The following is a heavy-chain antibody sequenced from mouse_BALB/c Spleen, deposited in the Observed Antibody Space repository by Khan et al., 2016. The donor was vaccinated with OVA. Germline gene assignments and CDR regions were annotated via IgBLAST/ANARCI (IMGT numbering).Heavy chain of an antibody. CDR2: IGSGDST. J-gene: IGHJ3*01. Sequence: EVELVESGGGLVKPGGSLKLSCAASGFTFSNYAMSWVRQSPEKRLEWVASIGSGDSTYYLDTVMGRFTISRDNARNIPYLQMSSLRSEDTAMYYCARDYWFTYWGQGTLVTVSA. V-gene: IGHV5-6-5*01. CDR3: ARDYWFTY. CDR1: GFTFSNYA.